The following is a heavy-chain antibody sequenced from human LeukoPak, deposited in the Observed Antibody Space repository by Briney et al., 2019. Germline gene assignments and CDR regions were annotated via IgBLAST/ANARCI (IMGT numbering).Heavy chain of an antibody. V-gene: IGHV4-59*08. Sequence: PSETLSLPRTFSGGSISSYYWSWIRQPPGKGLEWIGYIYYSGSTNYNPSLKSRVTISVDTSKNQFSLKLSSVTAADTAVYYCARQRNSYGYVLFDYWGQGTLVTVSS. CDR3: ARQRNSYGYVLFDY. CDR1: GGSISSYY. CDR2: IYYSGST. J-gene: IGHJ4*02. D-gene: IGHD5-18*01.